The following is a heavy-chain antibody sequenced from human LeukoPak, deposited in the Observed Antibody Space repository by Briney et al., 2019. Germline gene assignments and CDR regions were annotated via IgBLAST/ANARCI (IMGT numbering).Heavy chain of an antibody. CDR1: GFTFTGYS. D-gene: IGHD2/OR15-2a*01. Sequence: GGSLRLSCAVSGFTFTGYSMNWVRQAPGKGLEWVSSISSSSSHIFYADSVKGRFTISRDNARNALDLQMNSLRAEDAAVYYCARSVMTGSTTRAFDMWGQGTMVTVSS. CDR2: ISSSSSHI. CDR3: ARSVMTGSTTRAFDM. J-gene: IGHJ3*02. V-gene: IGHV3-21*01.